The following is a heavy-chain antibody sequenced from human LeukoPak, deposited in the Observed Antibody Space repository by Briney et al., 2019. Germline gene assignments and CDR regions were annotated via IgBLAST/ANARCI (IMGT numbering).Heavy chain of an antibody. CDR1: GGSISSSSYY. V-gene: IGHV4-39*01. J-gene: IGHJ4*02. D-gene: IGHD3-3*01. CDR3: ARGDFWSGYPSHPDY. CDR2: IYYSGST. Sequence: SETLSLTCTVSGGSISSSSYYWGWIRQPPGKGLEWIGSIYYSGSTYYNPSLKSRVTISVDTSKNQFSLKLSSVTAADTAVYYCARGDFWSGYPSHPDYWGQGTLVTVSS.